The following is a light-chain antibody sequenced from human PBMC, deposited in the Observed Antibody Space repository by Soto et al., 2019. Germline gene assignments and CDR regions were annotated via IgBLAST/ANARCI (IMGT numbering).Light chain of an antibody. CDR2: DAS. CDR3: QQRSSWPPWT. J-gene: IGKJ1*01. CDR1: QSVSSY. Sequence: EIVLTQSPATLSLSPGERATLSCRASQSVSSYLAWYQQKPGQAPRLLIYDASNRATGIPAMFSGSGSGTDFTLTISSLEPEDSAFYYCQQRSSWPPWTFGQGTKVEIK. V-gene: IGKV3-11*01.